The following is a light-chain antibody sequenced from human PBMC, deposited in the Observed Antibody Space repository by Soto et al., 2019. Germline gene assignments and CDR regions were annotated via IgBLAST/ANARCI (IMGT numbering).Light chain of an antibody. J-gene: IGKJ4*01. V-gene: IGKV4-1*01. Sequence: IVMTQSPDSLAVSLGERTTIHCKSSQSLLFSTNNKNYFAWYQQKPEQPPKLLIYWASTRESGFPDRFNGSGSGSDFTLTISSLQADDVAVYYCQQYYSTPLTFGGGTKVEI. CDR1: QSLLFSTNNKNY. CDR2: WAS. CDR3: QQYYSTPLT.